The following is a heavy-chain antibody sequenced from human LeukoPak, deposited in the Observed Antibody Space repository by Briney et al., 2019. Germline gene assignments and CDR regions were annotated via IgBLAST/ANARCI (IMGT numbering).Heavy chain of an antibody. CDR1: GFTGSSDY. CDR2: IYSGGST. Sequence: PGGSLRLSCAASGFTGSSDYMSWVRQAPGKGLEWVSVIYSGGSTYYADSVKGRFTISRDNSKNTLYLQMNSLRAEDTAVYYCARGPGYSSGWYDYWGQGTLVTVSS. V-gene: IGHV3-66*01. CDR3: ARGPGYSSGWYDY. J-gene: IGHJ4*02. D-gene: IGHD6-19*01.